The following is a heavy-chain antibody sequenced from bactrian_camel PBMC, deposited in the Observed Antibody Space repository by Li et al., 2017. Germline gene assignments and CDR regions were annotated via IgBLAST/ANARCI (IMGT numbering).Heavy chain of an antibody. D-gene: IGHD3*01. CDR2: ITSAGHT. CDR3: AAVGDWYEHCPGSVADFAY. Sequence: QVQLVESGGGSVQVGGSLRLSCAASGYTYFSYCMGWFRQAPGKEREGVALITSAGHTTYANSVKGRFTISRDNAKGTLYLQMNSLKPEDTAMYYCAAVGDWYEHCPGSVADFAYWGQGTQVTVS. J-gene: IGHJ6*01. CDR1: GYTYFSYC. V-gene: IGHV3S55*01.